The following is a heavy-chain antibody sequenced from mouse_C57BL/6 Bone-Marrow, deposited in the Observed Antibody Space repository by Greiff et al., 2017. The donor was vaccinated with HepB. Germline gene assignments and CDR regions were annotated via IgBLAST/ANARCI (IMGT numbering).Heavy chain of an antibody. Sequence: QVQLQQSGAELVRPGASVTLSCKASGYTFTDYEMHWVKQTPVHGLEWIGAIDPETGGTAYNQKFKGKAILTADNSSSTAYMELRSLTSEDSAVYYCTREYDLYAMDYWGQGTSVTVSS. D-gene: IGHD2-3*01. CDR3: TREYDLYAMDY. V-gene: IGHV1-15*01. CDR2: IDPETGGT. CDR1: GYTFTDYE. J-gene: IGHJ4*01.